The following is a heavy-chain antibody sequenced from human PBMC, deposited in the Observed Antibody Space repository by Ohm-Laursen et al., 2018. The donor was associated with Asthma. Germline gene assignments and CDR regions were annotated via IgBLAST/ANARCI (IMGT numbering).Heavy chain of an antibody. CDR1: GYTFTSYA. D-gene: IGHD5-18*01. V-gene: IGHV7-4-1*02. CDR2: INTNTGNP. Sequence: AASVKVSCKASGYTFTSYAMNWVRQAPGQGLEWMGWINTNTGNPTYAQGFTGRFVFSLDTSVSTAYLQISSLKAEDTAVYYCARLGYSYGYGVPDYWGQGTLVTVSS. CDR3: ARLGYSYGYGVPDY. J-gene: IGHJ4*02.